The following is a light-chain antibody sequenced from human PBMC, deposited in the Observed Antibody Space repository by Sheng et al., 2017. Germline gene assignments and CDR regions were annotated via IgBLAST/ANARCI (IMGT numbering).Light chain of an antibody. CDR1: SSDIGFHNF. CDR2: DVN. J-gene: IGLJ3*02. Sequence: QSALTQPASVSGSPGQSITISCTGTSSDIGFHNFVSWYQQYPGNAPQLLIFDVNKRPSGVSTRFSGSKSGNTASLTISGLQAEDEADYYCSSYTTISTWVFGGGTKLTVL. CDR3: SSYTTISTWV. V-gene: IGLV2-14*01.